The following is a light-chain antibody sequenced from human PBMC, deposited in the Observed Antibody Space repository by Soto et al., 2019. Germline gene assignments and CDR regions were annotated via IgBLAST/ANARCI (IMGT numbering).Light chain of an antibody. Sequence: QSVLTQPVSVSGSPGQSITISCTGTSSDVGGYNYVSWYQQHPGKAPRLIIYEVVQRPSGVPDRFSGSKSGNTASLTVSGLQAADEADYFCKSYAGSNTYVFGSGTKLTVL. J-gene: IGLJ1*01. CDR2: EVV. V-gene: IGLV2-8*01. CDR1: SSDVGGYNY. CDR3: KSYAGSNTYV.